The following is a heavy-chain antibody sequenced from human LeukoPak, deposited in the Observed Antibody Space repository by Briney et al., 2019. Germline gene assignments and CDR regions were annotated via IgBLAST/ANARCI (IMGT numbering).Heavy chain of an antibody. J-gene: IGHJ6*03. CDR1: GGTFSSYA. CDR3: ARDRYDFLRNRKGFVGYFYMDV. V-gene: IGHV1-69*06. Sequence: SVKVSCKASGGTFSSYAISWVRQAPGQGLEWMGGIIPIFGTANYAQKFQGRVTITADKSTSTAYMELSSLRSEDTAVYYCARDRYDFLRNRKGFVGYFYMDVWGKGTTVTISS. D-gene: IGHD3-3*01. CDR2: IIPIFGTA.